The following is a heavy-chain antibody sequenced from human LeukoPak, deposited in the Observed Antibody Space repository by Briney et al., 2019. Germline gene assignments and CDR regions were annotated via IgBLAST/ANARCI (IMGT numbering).Heavy chain of an antibody. D-gene: IGHD2-21*02. V-gene: IGHV1-46*01. CDR2: INPSGGST. CDR3: ARVAFPYCGGDCYRRYYYYMDV. J-gene: IGHJ6*03. CDR1: GYTFTSYY. Sequence: ASVKVSCKASGYTFTSYYMHWVRQAPGQGLEWMGIINPSGGSTSYAQKFQGRVTMTRDTSISTAYMELSRLRSDDTAVYYCARVAFPYCGGDCYRRYYYYMDVWGKGTTVTISS.